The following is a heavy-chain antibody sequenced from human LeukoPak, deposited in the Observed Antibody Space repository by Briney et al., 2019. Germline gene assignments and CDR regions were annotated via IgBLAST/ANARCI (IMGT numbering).Heavy chain of an antibody. J-gene: IGHJ6*03. V-gene: IGHV4-39*07. CDR1: GGSISSSSYY. CDR2: IYYSGST. Sequence: SETLSLTCTVSGGSISSSSYYWGWIRQPPGKGLEWIGSIYYSGSTYYNPSLKSRVTISVDTSKNQFSLKLSSVTAADTAVYYCARLQLRAYYMDVWGKGTTVTVSS. D-gene: IGHD1-7*01. CDR3: ARLQLRAYYMDV.